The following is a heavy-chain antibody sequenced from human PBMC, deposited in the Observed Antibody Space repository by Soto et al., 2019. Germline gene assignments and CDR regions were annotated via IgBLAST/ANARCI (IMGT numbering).Heavy chain of an antibody. CDR2: ISGSGGST. J-gene: IGHJ6*02. CDR1: GFTFSSYA. D-gene: IGHD4-17*01. CDR3: AKLGAYTVTTHYYYGMDV. Sequence: PGGSLRLSCASSGFTFSSYAMSLVRQAPGKGLEWVSAISGSGGSTYYADSVKGRFTISRDNSKNTLYLQMNSLRAEDTAVYYCAKLGAYTVTTHYYYGMDVWGQGTTVTVSS. V-gene: IGHV3-23*01.